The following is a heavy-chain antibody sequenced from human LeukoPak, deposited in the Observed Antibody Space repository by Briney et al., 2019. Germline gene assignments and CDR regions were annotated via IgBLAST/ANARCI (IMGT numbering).Heavy chain of an antibody. CDR1: GFTFSSYA. CDR3: ARGPLETLDY. D-gene: IGHD1-1*01. Sequence: GGSLRLSCAASGFTFSSYAMHWVRQAPGKGLEWVAVISYDGSNEYYADSVKGRFTISRDNSKNTLYLQMNSLRAEDTAVYYCARGPLETLDYWGQGTLVTVSS. V-gene: IGHV3-30-3*01. CDR2: ISYDGSNE. J-gene: IGHJ4*02.